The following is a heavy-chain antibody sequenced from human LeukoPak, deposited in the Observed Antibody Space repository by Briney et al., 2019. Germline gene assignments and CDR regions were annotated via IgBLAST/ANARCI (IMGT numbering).Heavy chain of an antibody. V-gene: IGHV3-7*01. D-gene: IGHD5-12*01. J-gene: IGHJ4*02. CDR1: GSTLSNYW. Sequence: GGSLRLSCAASGSTLSNYWMSWVPQAPGKGLEWVAHINQDGSEEHYMDSVKARFIISRDNAKNSLSLQMDSLRADDTAVYYCVRDGGVSGYDLLDYWGQGTLVTVSS. CDR2: INQDGSEE. CDR3: VRDGGVSGYDLLDY.